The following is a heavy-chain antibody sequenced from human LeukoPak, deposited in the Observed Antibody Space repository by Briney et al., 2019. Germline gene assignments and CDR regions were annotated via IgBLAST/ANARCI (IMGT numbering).Heavy chain of an antibody. D-gene: IGHD3-22*01. V-gene: IGHV4-59*08. CDR3: ARRAGQGSSGYFYEYFDY. CDR1: GGSISTYY. Sequence: SETLSLTCTVSGGSISTYYWSWIRQPPGKGLEWIGYIYYSGSTNYNPSLKSRVTISVDTSKNQFSLKLSSVTAADTAVYYCARRAGQGSSGYFYEYFDYWGQEPWSPSPQ. CDR2: IYYSGST. J-gene: IGHJ4*01.